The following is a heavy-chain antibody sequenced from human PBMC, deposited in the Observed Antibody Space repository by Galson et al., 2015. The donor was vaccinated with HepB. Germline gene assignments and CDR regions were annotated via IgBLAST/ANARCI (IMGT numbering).Heavy chain of an antibody. Sequence: TLSLTCTVSGGSISSGSYYWSWIRQHPGKGLEWIGYIYYSGSTYYNPSLKSRVTISVDTSKNQFSLKLSSVTAADTAVYYCATKLAIPRVKSGDWYFDLWGRGTLVTVSS. D-gene: IGHD5-12*01. V-gene: IGHV4-31*03. CDR1: GGSISSGSYY. J-gene: IGHJ2*01. CDR2: IYYSGST. CDR3: ATKLAIPRVKSGDWYFDL.